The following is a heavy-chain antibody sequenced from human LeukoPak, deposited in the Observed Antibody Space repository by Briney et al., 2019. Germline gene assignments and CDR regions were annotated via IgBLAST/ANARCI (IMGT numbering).Heavy chain of an antibody. CDR2: IYYSGST. CDR1: NYPITSGYY. V-gene: IGHV4-38-2*01. D-gene: IGHD2-21*02. Sequence: SETLSLTCAVSNYPITSGYYWGWIRQPPGKGLEWIGSIYYSGSTHYNPSLKSRVTVSVDTSKNQFSLKLRSVTAADTAVYYCARQPYGTCGDCYQPYYFDYWGQGTLVAVSS. J-gene: IGHJ4*02. CDR3: ARQPYGTCGDCYQPYYFDY.